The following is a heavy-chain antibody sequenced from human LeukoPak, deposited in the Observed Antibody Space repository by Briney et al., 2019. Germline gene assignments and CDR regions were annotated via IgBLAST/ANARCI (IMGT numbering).Heavy chain of an antibody. CDR2: IYPRDGST. V-gene: IGHV1-46*01. J-gene: IGHJ4*02. CDR3: ARDQEAFDY. Sequence: ASVKVSCKASGYSFTSNYIHWVRQAPGQGLEWMGMIYPRDGSTSYAQKFQGRVTVTRDTSTSTVHMELSGLRSEDTAVYYCARDQEAFDYWGQGTLATVSS. CDR1: GYSFTSNY.